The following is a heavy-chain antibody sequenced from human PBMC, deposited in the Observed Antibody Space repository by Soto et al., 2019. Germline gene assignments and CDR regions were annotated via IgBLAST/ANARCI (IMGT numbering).Heavy chain of an antibody. CDR3: TTRHSDV. V-gene: IGHV3-73*01. CDR2: IRTKVNSYAT. Sequence: GGSLRLSCAASGLTFTDSTINWVRQASGKGLEWVALIRTKVNSYATVYAASVRGRFTISRDDSKNTAYLQMNSLRSEDTAMYYCTTRHSDVWRQRTTVTVSS. J-gene: IGHJ6*02. CDR1: GLTFTDST.